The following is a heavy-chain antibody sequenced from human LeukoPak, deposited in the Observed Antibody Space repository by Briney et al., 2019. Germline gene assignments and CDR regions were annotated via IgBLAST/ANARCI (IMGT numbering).Heavy chain of an antibody. CDR1: GGSISSYY. CDR3: ARAPTTHDAFDI. CDR2: IYYSGST. J-gene: IGHJ3*02. Sequence: SETLSLTCTVSGGSISSYYWSWIRQPPGKGLEWIGYIYYSGSTNYNPSLKSRVTISVDTSKNQFSLKLSSVTAADTAVYYCARAPTTHDAFDIWSQGTMVTVSS. D-gene: IGHD4-17*01. V-gene: IGHV4-59*01.